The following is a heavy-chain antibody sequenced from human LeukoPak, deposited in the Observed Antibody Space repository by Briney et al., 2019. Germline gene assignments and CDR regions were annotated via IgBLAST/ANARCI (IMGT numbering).Heavy chain of an antibody. CDR1: GGSNSSGGYY. V-gene: IGHV4-31*03. J-gene: IGHJ4*02. Sequence: KASETLSLTCTVSGGSNSSGGYYWSWIRQHPGKGLEWIGYIYYSGSTYYNPSLKSRVTISVDTSKNQFSLKLSSVTAADTAVYYCARGLPGSSWYGGYFDYWGQGTLVTVSS. D-gene: IGHD6-13*01. CDR2: IYYSGST. CDR3: ARGLPGSSWYGGYFDY.